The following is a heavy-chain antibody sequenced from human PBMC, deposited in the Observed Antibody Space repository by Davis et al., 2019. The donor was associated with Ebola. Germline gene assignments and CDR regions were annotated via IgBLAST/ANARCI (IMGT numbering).Heavy chain of an antibody. J-gene: IGHJ4*02. Sequence: SETLSLTCTVSGGSISSSSYYWGWIRQPPGKGLEWIGSIYYSGSTYYNPSLKSRVTISVDTSKNQFSLKLSSVTAADTAVYYCARQTHSSSSDDFDYWGQGTLVTVSS. CDR2: IYYSGST. CDR1: GGSISSSSYY. V-gene: IGHV4-39*01. CDR3: ARQTHSSSSDDFDY. D-gene: IGHD6-6*01.